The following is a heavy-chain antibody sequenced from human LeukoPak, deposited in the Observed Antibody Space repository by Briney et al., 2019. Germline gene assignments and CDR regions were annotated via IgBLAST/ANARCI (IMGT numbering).Heavy chain of an antibody. CDR3: ARAPYCISTACSWYLDL. D-gene: IGHD2-2*01. Sequence: GGSLGLPCAASGFTFSTYTMNWVRQAPGKGLEWVSSITSNGFYIYYADSLKGRFTISRDTSKDSLSLHINSLRAEDTAIYYCARAPYCISTACSWYLDLWGRGTLVTVSS. CDR2: ITSNGFYI. J-gene: IGHJ2*01. CDR1: GFTFSTYT. V-gene: IGHV3-21*01.